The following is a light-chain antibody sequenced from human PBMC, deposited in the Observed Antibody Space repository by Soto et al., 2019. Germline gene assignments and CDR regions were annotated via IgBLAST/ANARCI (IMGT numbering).Light chain of an antibody. CDR3: SSYTTTSTYV. V-gene: IGLV2-14*01. Sequence: QSALTQPASVSGSPGQSITISCTGTSSDVGSYNYVSWYQQHPGKAPKVMIYDVSNRPSGVSYRFSGSKSGNTASLTISGLQAEDEADYYCSSYTTTSTYVVGTGTKVTV. J-gene: IGLJ1*01. CDR1: SSDVGSYNY. CDR2: DVS.